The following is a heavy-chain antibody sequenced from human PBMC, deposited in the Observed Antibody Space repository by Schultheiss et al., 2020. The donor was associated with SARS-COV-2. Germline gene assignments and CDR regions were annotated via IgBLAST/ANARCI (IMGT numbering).Heavy chain of an antibody. CDR2: ISSSSSYI. CDR1: GFTFSSYS. Sequence: GGSLRLSCAASGFTFSSYSMNWVRQAPGKGLEWVSSISSSSSYIYYADSVKGRFTISRDNAKNSLYLQMNSVRAEDTAVYYCARDRVDTAMVDAFDIWGQGTMVTVSS. V-gene: IGHV3-21*01. D-gene: IGHD5-18*01. J-gene: IGHJ3*02. CDR3: ARDRVDTAMVDAFDI.